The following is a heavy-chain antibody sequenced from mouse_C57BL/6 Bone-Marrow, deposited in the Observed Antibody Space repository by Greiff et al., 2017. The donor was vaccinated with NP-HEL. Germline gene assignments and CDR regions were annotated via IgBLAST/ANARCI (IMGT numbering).Heavy chain of an antibody. D-gene: IGHD2-1*01. V-gene: IGHV5-17*01. Sequence: DVMLVESGGGLVKPGGSLKLSCAASGFTFSDYGMHWVRQAPEKGLEWVAYISSGSSTIYYADTVKGRFTISRDNAKNTLFLQMTSLRSEDTAMYYCARPPFSMVTPGFAYWGQGTLVTVSA. CDR2: ISSGSSTI. J-gene: IGHJ3*01. CDR3: ARPPFSMVTPGFAY. CDR1: GFTFSDYG.